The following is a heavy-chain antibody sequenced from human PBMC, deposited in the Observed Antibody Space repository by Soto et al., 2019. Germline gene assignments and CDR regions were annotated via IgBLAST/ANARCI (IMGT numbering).Heavy chain of an antibody. V-gene: IGHV3-15*01. CDR2: IKSKTDGGTT. Sequence: ESGGGLVKPGGSLRLSCAASGFTFSNAWMSWVRQAPGKGLEWVGRIKSKTDGGTTDYAAPVKGRFTISRDDSKNTLYLQMNSLNTADTTVYYCTTTNSSSWSVGFDPWGQGTLVTVSS. D-gene: IGHD6-13*01. CDR3: TTTNSSSWSVGFDP. CDR1: GFTFSNAW. J-gene: IGHJ5*02.